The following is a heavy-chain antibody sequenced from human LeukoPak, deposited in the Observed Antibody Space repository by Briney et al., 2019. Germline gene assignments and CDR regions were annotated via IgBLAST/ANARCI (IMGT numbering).Heavy chain of an antibody. J-gene: IGHJ3*02. Sequence: SETLSLTCTVSGGSISSYYWSWIRQPPGKGLEWIGSIYHSGSTYYNPSLKSRVTISVDTSKNQFSLKLSSVTAADTAVYYCARARTSRKMIVGDDAFDIWAKGQWSPSLQ. V-gene: IGHV4-59*08. D-gene: IGHD3-22*01. CDR3: ARARTSRKMIVGDDAFDI. CDR1: GGSISSYY. CDR2: IYHSGST.